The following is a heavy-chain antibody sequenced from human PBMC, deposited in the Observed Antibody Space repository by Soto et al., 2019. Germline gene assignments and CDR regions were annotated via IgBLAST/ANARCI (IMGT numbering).Heavy chain of an antibody. CDR3: ARAELIVAGQAFDS. CDR2: VNPSDGRA. Sequence: QVDLVQSGAEVKKPGASVNMSCKSSGYRLSNYYMHWVRQAPGQGLEWMGIVNPSDGRANYARKFQGRVTMTWDTSTTTLYMEVNSLRSDDTAIYYCARAELIVAGQAFDSWGQGTLVTVSS. J-gene: IGHJ4*02. V-gene: IGHV1-46*01. D-gene: IGHD5-12*01. CDR1: GYRLSNYY.